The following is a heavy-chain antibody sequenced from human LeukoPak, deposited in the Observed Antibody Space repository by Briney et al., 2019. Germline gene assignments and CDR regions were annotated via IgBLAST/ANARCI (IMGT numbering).Heavy chain of an antibody. D-gene: IGHD6-19*01. CDR1: GGSISTYY. CDR2: IYNGGST. Sequence: SETLSLTCSVSGGSISTYYWSWIRQPPGKGLEWIGYIYNGGSTNYHPSLKSRVTISVDTSKNQFSLKLTSVTAADTAVYYCARQGGWYGGFDYWGQRTPVTVSS. CDR3: ARQGGWYGGFDY. V-gene: IGHV4-59*08. J-gene: IGHJ4*02.